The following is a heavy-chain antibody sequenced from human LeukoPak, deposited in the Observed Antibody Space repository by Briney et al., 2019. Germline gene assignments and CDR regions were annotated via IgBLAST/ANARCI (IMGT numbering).Heavy chain of an antibody. CDR1: GFTFSSYA. CDR3: AKGQKTFRWFGEFNVKLPRRVREYHFYS. CDR2: ISGSDGTT. D-gene: IGHD3-10*01. Sequence: PGGSQRLSCAASGFTFSSYAMSWVRQAPGKGLEWVSSISGSDGTTYYADSVKGRFTISRDNSKYTLSLQMNSLRDDDTAVYYCAKGQKTFRWFGEFNVKLPRRVREYHFYSWGQGTLVTVSS. J-gene: IGHJ4*02. V-gene: IGHV3-23*01.